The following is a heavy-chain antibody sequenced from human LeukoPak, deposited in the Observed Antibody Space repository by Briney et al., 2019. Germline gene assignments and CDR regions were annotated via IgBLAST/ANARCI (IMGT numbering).Heavy chain of an antibody. J-gene: IGHJ5*02. D-gene: IGHD3-10*01. Sequence: PSETLSLTCTVSGGSISSSSYYWGWIRQPPGKGLEWIGSIYYSGSTYYNPSLKSRVTISVDTSKNQFSLKLSSVTAADTAVYYCARAPVRPGYNWFDPWGQGTLVTVSS. V-gene: IGHV4-39*07. CDR1: GGSISSSSYY. CDR2: IYYSGST. CDR3: ARAPVRPGYNWFDP.